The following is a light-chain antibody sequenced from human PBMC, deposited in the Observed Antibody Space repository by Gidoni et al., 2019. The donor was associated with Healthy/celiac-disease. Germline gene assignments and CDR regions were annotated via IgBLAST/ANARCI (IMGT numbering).Light chain of an antibody. CDR3: QQRSNWLT. CDR1: QSVSSY. Sequence: SPGERATLSCRASQSVSSYLAWYQQKPGQAPRLLIYDASHRATGIPARFSGSGSGTDFTLTISSLEPEDFAVYYCQQRSNWLTFGGGTKVEIK. CDR2: DAS. J-gene: IGKJ4*01. V-gene: IGKV3-11*01.